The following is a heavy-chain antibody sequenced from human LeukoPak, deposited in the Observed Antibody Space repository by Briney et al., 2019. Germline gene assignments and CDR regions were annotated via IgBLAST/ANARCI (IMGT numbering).Heavy chain of an antibody. CDR1: GYTFTGYY. CDR2: INPNSGGT. D-gene: IGHD3-22*01. J-gene: IGHJ6*02. CDR3: ARVDSPYESSGYYLSGMDV. Sequence: ASVKVSCKASGYTFTGYYMHWVRQAPGQGLEWMGWINPNSGGTNYAQKFQGRVTMTRDTSISTAYMELSRLRSDDTAVYYCARVDSPYESSGYYLSGMDVWGQGTTVTVSS. V-gene: IGHV1-2*02.